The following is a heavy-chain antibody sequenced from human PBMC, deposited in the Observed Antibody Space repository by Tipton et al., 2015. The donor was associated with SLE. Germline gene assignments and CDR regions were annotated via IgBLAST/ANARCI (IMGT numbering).Heavy chain of an antibody. V-gene: IGHV4-39*01. CDR2: IYYSGST. CDR3: ARQGRGAVAGNFDY. CDR1: GGSISSSSYY. J-gene: IGHJ4*02. D-gene: IGHD6-19*01. Sequence: LRLSCTVSGGSISSSSYYRGWIRQPPGKGLEWIGNIYYSGSTNYNPSLKSRVTISVDTSKNQFSLKLSSVTAADTAVYYCARQGRGAVAGNFDYWGQGTLVTVSS.